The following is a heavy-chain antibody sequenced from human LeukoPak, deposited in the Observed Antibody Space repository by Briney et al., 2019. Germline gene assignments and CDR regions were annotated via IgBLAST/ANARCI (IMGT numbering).Heavy chain of an antibody. D-gene: IGHD3-3*01. V-gene: IGHV1-8*01. Sequence: ASVKVSCKASGYTFTSYDINWVRQATGQGLEWMGWMDPNSGNTGYAQKFQGRVTMTRNTSISTAYMELSSLRSEDTAVYYCARDGRITIFGVAPPPGYWGQGTLVTVSS. CDR1: GYTFTSYD. J-gene: IGHJ4*02. CDR2: MDPNSGNT. CDR3: ARDGRITIFGVAPPPGY.